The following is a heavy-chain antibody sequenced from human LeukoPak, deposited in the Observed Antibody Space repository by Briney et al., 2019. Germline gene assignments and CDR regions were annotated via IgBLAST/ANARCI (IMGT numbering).Heavy chain of an antibody. J-gene: IGHJ3*02. CDR2: IRYDGSNK. CDR1: GFTFSSYG. V-gene: IGHV3-30*02. D-gene: IGHD2-2*01. Sequence: GGSLRLSCAASGFTFSSYGMHWVRQAPGKGLEWVAFIRYDGSNKYYADSVKGRFTISRDNSKNTLYLQMNSLRAEDTAVYYCAKDKRQYQLLLPGAFDIWGQGTMVTVSS. CDR3: AKDKRQYQLLLPGAFDI.